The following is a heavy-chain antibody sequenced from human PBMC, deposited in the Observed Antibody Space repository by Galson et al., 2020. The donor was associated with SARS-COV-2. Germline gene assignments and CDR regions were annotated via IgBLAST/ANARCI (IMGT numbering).Heavy chain of an antibody. J-gene: IGHJ5*02. CDR1: GFTFDDYA. CDR3: AKDIFLVSTGSSWFDP. V-gene: IGHV3-9*01. CDR2: ISWNSGSI. D-gene: IGHD1-20*01. Sequence: LSLTCAASGFTFDDYAMHWVRQAPGKGLEWVSGISWNSGSIGYADSVKGRFTISRDNAKNSLYLQMNSLRAEDTALYYCAKDIFLVSTGSSWFDPWGQGTLVTVSS.